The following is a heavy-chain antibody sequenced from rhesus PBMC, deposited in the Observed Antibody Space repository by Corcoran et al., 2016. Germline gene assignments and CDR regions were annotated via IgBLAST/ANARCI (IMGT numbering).Heavy chain of an antibody. V-gene: IGHV4-169*01. CDR2: IYGSGSST. J-gene: IGHJ3*01. CDR1: GGSISSSY. CDR3: ARGIADAVDS. D-gene: IGHD5-42*01. Sequence: HLQLQESGPGLVKPSETLSVTCAVSGGSISSSYWSWIRQAPGKGLEWIGYIYGSGSSTNYNPALKSRVTLSVDTSKNQLSLKLSSVTTAATPVYYCARGIADAVDSWGQGLRVTVSS.